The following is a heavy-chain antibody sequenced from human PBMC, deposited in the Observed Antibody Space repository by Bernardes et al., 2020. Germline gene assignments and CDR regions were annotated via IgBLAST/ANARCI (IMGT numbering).Heavy chain of an antibody. V-gene: IGHV3-30-3*01. CDR3: AREVDIVASEYYFDY. D-gene: IGHD5-12*01. Sequence: GGSLRLSCAASGFTFSSYAMHWVRQAPGKGLEWVAVISYDGSNKYYADSVKGRFTISRDNSKNTLYLQMNSLRAEDTAVYYCAREVDIVASEYYFDYWGQGTLVTVSS. CDR1: GFTFSSYA. CDR2: ISYDGSNK. J-gene: IGHJ4*02.